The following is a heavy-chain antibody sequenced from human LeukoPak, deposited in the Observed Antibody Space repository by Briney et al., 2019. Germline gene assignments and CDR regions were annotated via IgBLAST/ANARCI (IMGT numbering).Heavy chain of an antibody. CDR3: ARDRSSSSWIHYYYYGMDV. J-gene: IGHJ6*02. D-gene: IGHD6-13*01. CDR1: GFTFSSYA. CDR2: IKQDGSEK. Sequence: PGGSLRLSCAASGFTFSSYAMSWVRQAPGKGLEWVANIKQDGSEKYYVDSVKGRFTISRDNAKNSLYLQMNSLRAEDTAVYYCARDRSSSSWIHYYYYGMDVWGQGTTVTVSS. V-gene: IGHV3-7*03.